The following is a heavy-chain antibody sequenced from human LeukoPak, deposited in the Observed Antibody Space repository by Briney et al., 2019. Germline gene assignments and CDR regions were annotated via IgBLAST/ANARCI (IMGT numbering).Heavy chain of an antibody. CDR1: GYSFTTYW. Sequence: GESLKISCKASGYSFTTYWIGWVRQAPGKGLEWMGIIYPADSSTEYSPSFQGQVTISVDKSVNTAYLQWSRLKASDTAMYYCASRREKDYYYYYMDVWGKGTTVTVSS. CDR3: ASRREKDYYYYYMDV. CDR2: IYPADSST. J-gene: IGHJ6*03. V-gene: IGHV5-51*01.